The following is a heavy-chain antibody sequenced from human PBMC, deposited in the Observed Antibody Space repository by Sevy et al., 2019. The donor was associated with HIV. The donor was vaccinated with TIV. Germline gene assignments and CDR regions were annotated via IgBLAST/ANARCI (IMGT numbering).Heavy chain of an antibody. Sequence: ASVKVSCKASGYTFTSYGISWVRQAPGQGLEWMGWINAYNGKTNYAQKFQGRVTMTTDTSTSTDYMEMRSLRSDDTAVYYSSIEMLPTVIKTDAFDIWGQGTMVTVSS. CDR1: GYTFTSYG. CDR3: SIEMLPTVIKTDAFDI. J-gene: IGHJ3*02. V-gene: IGHV1-18*01. CDR2: INAYNGKT. D-gene: IGHD2-21*01.